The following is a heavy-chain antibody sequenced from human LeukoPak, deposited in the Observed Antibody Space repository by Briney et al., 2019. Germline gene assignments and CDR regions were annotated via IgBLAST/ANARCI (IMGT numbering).Heavy chain of an antibody. V-gene: IGHV4-34*01. CDR3: ARAAGPLAAPDF. CDR1: GGSFSGYY. D-gene: IGHD6-13*01. CDR2: INHSGST. Sequence: SETLSLTCAVYGGSFSGYYWSWIRQPPGKGLEWIGEINHSGSTNYNPSLKSRVTISVDTSKNQFSLKLSSVTAADTAVYYCARAAGPLAAPDFWGQGTPVTVSS. J-gene: IGHJ4*02.